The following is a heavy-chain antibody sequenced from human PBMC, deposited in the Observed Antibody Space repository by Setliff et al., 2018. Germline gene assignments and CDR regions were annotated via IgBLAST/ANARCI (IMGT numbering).Heavy chain of an antibody. J-gene: IGHJ6*03. CDR2: FFNSGDT. Sequence: PSETLSLTCTVSGASISSGTYYWAWIRQPPGKGLEWIGYFFNSGDTDCNPSLKSRVTISVDTSKNQFSLRLTSVTAADTAVYYCAKHMTPVANYFNRYMDVWGKGTTVTVSS. D-gene: IGHD4-17*01. V-gene: IGHV4-61*05. CDR3: AKHMTPVANYFNRYMDV. CDR1: GASISSGTYY.